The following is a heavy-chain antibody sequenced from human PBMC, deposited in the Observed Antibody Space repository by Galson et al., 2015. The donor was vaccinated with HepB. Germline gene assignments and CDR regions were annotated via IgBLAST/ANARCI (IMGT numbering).Heavy chain of an antibody. CDR1: GFTFSSYA. CDR2: ISGSGGST. Sequence: SLRLSCAASGFTFSSYAMSWVRQAPGKGLEWVSAISGSGGSTYYADSVKGRFTISRDNSKNTLYLQMNSLRAEDTAVYYCAKDREPGGGLEWLLYPFFDYWGQGTLVTVSS. J-gene: IGHJ4*02. V-gene: IGHV3-23*01. D-gene: IGHD3-3*01. CDR3: AKDREPGGGLEWLLYPFFDY.